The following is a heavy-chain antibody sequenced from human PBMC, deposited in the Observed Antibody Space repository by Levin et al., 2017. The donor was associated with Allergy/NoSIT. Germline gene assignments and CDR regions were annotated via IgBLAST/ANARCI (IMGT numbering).Heavy chain of an antibody. CDR2: ISYDGSNK. CDR3: AKDYYYGSGSLGGDYYYYMDV. Sequence: PGGSLRLSCAASGFTFSSYGMHWVRQAPGKGLEWVAVISYDGSNKYYADSVKGRFTISRDNSKNTLYLQMNSLRAVDTAVYYCAKDYYYGSGSLGGDYYYYMDVWGKGTTVTVSS. J-gene: IGHJ6*03. V-gene: IGHV3-30*18. CDR1: GFTFSSYG. D-gene: IGHD3-10*01.